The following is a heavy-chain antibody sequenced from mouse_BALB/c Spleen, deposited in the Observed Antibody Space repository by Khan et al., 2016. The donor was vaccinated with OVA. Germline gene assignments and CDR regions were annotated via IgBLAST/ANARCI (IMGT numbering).Heavy chain of an antibody. D-gene: IGHD2-1*01. Sequence: QVRLQQSGAELVKPGASVKLSCKTSGYTFTSYWIQWVKQRPGQGLGWIGQIFPGTGTTYYNENFKGMATLTVDTSSSTAYMQLSSLTSEDSAVYFCARGYFGNYEFVYWGQGTLVTVSP. CDR3: ARGYFGNYEFVY. J-gene: IGHJ3*01. V-gene: IGHV1S132*01. CDR2: IFPGTGTT. CDR1: GYTFTSYW.